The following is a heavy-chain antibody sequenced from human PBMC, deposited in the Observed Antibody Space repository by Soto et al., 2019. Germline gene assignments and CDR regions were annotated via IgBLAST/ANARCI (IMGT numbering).Heavy chain of an antibody. Sequence: SETLSLTCTVSGGSLSSNFWSWVRQSPGRGLEFIGYVSDSGSSDYNVSLKSRVSISLDTSKNQFSLNLKSVTAADTAVYFCARGGPSSKWLDSWGQGALVTVSS. D-gene: IGHD6-13*01. J-gene: IGHJ4*02. CDR2: VSDSGSS. CDR3: ARGGPSSKWLDS. V-gene: IGHV4-59*01. CDR1: GGSLSSNF.